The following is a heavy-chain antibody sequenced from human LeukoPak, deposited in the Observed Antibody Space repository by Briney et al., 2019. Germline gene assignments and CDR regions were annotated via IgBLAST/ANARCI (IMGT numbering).Heavy chain of an antibody. V-gene: IGHV1-2*02. J-gene: IGHJ4*02. CDR1: GYTFTGYY. D-gene: IGHD4-23*01. CDR2: INPNSGGT. CDR3: ARDHDYGGDLDY. Sequence: ASVKVSCKASGYTFTGYYMHWVRQAPGQGLEWMGWINPNSGGTNYAQKFQGRVTMTRDTSISKAYMELSRLRSDDTAVYYCARDHDYGGDLDYWGQGTLVTVSS.